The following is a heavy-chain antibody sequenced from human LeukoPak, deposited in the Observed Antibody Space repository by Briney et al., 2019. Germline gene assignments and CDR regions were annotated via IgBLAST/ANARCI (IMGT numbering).Heavy chain of an antibody. CDR2: IYYSGST. Sequence: SETLSLTCAVYGGSFSGYYWSWIRQPPGKGLEWIGSIYYSGSTYYNPSLKSRVTISVDTSKNQFSLKLSSVTAADTAVYYCARSITMVRGVLNWFDPWGQGTLVTVSS. CDR1: GGSFSGYY. CDR3: ARSITMVRGVLNWFDP. J-gene: IGHJ5*02. V-gene: IGHV4-34*01. D-gene: IGHD3-10*01.